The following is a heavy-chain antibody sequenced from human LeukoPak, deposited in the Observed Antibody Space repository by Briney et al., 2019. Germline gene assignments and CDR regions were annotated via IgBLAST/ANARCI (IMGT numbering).Heavy chain of an antibody. J-gene: IGHJ4*02. D-gene: IGHD4-17*01. CDR3: AAPPTASIGY. V-gene: IGHV3-30*02. Sequence: PGGALRLSCAVSGFTFSGYGMHWVRQAPGKGLEWVAFIRYDGSNKYYADSVKGRFTISRDNSKNTLYLQMNSLRAEDTAVYYCAAPPTASIGYWGQGTLVTVSS. CDR2: IRYDGSNK. CDR1: GFTFSGYG.